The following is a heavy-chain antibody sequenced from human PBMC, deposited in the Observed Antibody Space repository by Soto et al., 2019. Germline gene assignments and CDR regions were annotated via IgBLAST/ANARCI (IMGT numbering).Heavy chain of an antibody. V-gene: IGHV1-69*01. CDR3: ARSQGSNTSLAIYYYYYYGMDV. D-gene: IGHD2-2*01. J-gene: IGHJ6*02. Sequence: QVQLVQSGAEVKKPGSSVKVSCKASGVTFSSYAISWVRQAPGQGLEWMGGIIPISGTANYAQKFQGRVTITADESTSTADMELSSLRSEDTAVYYCARSQGSNTSLAIYYYYYYGMDVWGQGTTVTVSS. CDR2: IIPISGTA. CDR1: GVTFSSYA.